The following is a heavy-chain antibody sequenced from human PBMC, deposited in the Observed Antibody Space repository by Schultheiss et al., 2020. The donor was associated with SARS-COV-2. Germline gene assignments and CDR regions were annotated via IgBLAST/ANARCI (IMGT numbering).Heavy chain of an antibody. Sequence: GGSLRLSCAASGFTFSSYAIHWVRQAPGKRLEWTAVISYDGTNKYYADYVKGRFTISRDNSKNTLYLQMNSLRAEDTAVYYCARDQRCSGGSCFSANFDYWGQGTLVTVSS. CDR3: ARDQRCSGGSCFSANFDY. CDR2: ISYDGTNK. V-gene: IGHV3-30*04. J-gene: IGHJ4*02. CDR1: GFTFSSYA. D-gene: IGHD2-15*01.